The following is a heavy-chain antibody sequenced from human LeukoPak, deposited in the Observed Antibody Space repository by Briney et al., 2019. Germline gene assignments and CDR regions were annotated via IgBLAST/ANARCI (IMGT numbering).Heavy chain of an antibody. CDR3: ARDSPPTYYYDSSEAFDI. CDR2: IYTSGST. V-gene: IGHV4-4*07. Sequence: SETLSLTCTVSGGSISSYYWSWIRQPAGKGLEWIGRIYTSGSTNYNPSLKSRVTMSVDTSKNQFSLKLSSVTAADTAVYYCARDSPPTYYYDSSEAFDIWGQGTMVTVSS. CDR1: GGSISSYY. D-gene: IGHD3-22*01. J-gene: IGHJ3*02.